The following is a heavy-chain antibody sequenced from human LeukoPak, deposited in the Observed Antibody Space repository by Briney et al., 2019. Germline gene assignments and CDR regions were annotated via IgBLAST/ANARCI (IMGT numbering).Heavy chain of an antibody. CDR2: IIPIFGIA. J-gene: IGHJ3*02. V-gene: IGHV1-69*04. Sequence: GSSVKVSCKASGGTFISYAISWVRQAPGQGLEWMGRIIPIFGIANYAQKFQGRVTITADKSTSTAYMELSSLRSEDTAVYYCARESISSSSGDAFDIWGQGTMVTVSS. CDR3: ARESISSSSGDAFDI. CDR1: GGTFISYA. D-gene: IGHD6-6*01.